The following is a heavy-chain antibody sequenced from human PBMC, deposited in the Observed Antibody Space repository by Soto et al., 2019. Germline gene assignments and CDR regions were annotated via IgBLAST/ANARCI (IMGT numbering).Heavy chain of an antibody. CDR2: ISAYNGNT. Sequence: RXSVKVSCKASGYTFTSYGISWVRQAPGQGLEWMGWISAYNGNTNYAQKLQGRVTMTTDTSTSTAYMELRSLRSEDTAVYYCARMHVGANSIDPWGQGSLVTVSS. CDR1: GYTFTSYG. V-gene: IGHV1-18*01. CDR3: ARMHVGANSIDP. D-gene: IGHD1-26*01. J-gene: IGHJ5*02.